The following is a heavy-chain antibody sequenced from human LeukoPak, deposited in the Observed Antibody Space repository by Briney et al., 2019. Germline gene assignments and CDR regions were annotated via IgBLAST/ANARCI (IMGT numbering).Heavy chain of an antibody. V-gene: IGHV4-59*11. CDR1: GGSISTHY. J-gene: IGHJ5*02. CDR2: IYNSGST. Sequence: SETLSLTCTVSGGSISTHYWSWIRRSPGKGLEYIGYIYNSGSTDCNPSLKSRVIISLDTSKNQFSLKLSSVSAADTAVYYCARGRYWFDPWGQGTLVIVSS. CDR3: ARGRYWFDP.